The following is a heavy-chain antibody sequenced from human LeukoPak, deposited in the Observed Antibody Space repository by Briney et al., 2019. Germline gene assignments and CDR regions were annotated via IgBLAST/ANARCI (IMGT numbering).Heavy chain of an antibody. CDR2: INYSGST. D-gene: IGHD1-26*01. J-gene: IGHJ3*02. CDR3: ARQGWELLREAFDI. Sequence: SETLSLTCAVYGGSFSGYYWSWIRQPPGKGLEWIGSINYSGSTYYNPSLKSRVTISVDTSKNQFYLKLSSVTAADTAVYYCARQGWELLREAFDIWGQGTMVTVSS. V-gene: IGHV4-34*01. CDR1: GGSFSGYY.